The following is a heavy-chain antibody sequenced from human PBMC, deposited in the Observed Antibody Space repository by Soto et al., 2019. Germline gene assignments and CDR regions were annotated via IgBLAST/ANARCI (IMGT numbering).Heavy chain of an antibody. J-gene: IGHJ4*02. Sequence: QLLESGGGLVQPGGSLRLSCAASGFNFAKYAMNWVSQAPGQGLEWVSAISGGGSTAYYADSVKGRFTISRDNSRNTVHLQIDRLRVEDTAIYYGAKDLEIVLLVHAASDFWGQGIPVTVSS. V-gene: IGHV3-23*01. CDR1: GFNFAKYA. CDR3: AKDLEIVLLVHAASDF. D-gene: IGHD2-8*01. CDR2: ISGGGSTA.